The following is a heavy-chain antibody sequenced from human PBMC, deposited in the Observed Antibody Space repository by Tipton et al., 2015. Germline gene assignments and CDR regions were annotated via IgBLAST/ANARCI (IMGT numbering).Heavy chain of an antibody. CDR2: TYYRSNWNN. V-gene: IGHV6-1*01. J-gene: IGHJ6*02. CDR3: ARDLEHGMDV. D-gene: IGHD5-24*01. CDR1: GDSVSSNTAA. Sequence: GLVKPSQTLSLTCAISGDSVSSNTAAWHWIRQSPSRGLEWLGRTYYRSNWNNDYAVSVKSRITITPDTSKSQFSLTLNSVTAADTAVYYCARDLEHGMDVWGQGTTVTVSS.